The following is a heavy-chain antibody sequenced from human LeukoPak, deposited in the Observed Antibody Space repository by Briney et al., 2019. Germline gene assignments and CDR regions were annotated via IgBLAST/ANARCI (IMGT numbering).Heavy chain of an antibody. D-gene: IGHD4-17*01. CDR3: ARDYYGDLYFDY. Sequence: PGGSLRLSCAASGFTFSTYAMHWVRQAPGKGLEWVAVISYDGSNKYYADSVKGRFTISRDNAKNSLYLQMNSLRVEDTAVFYCARDYYGDLYFDYWGQGALVTVSS. J-gene: IGHJ4*02. CDR1: GFTFSTYA. V-gene: IGHV3-30-3*01. CDR2: ISYDGSNK.